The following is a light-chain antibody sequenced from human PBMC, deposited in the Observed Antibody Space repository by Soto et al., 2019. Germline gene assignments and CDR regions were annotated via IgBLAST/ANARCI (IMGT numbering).Light chain of an antibody. V-gene: IGLV2-11*01. Sequence: QSVLTQPRSVSGSPGQSVTISCTGSSSDVGGYNYVSWYQHHPDKVPKLIIFGVSKRPSGVPDRFSGSKSGNTASLTISGLQAEDEADYFSCSYAGTYTVFFGGGTKLTVL. CDR3: CSYAGTYTVF. CDR2: GVS. J-gene: IGLJ2*01. CDR1: SSDVGGYNY.